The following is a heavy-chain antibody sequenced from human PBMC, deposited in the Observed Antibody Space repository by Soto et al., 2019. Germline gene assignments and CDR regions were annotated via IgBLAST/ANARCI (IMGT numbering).Heavy chain of an antibody. CDR2: ISYDGSNK. CDR3: AKDLRTDAFDI. D-gene: IGHD5-12*01. CDR1: GFTFSSYG. Sequence: GGSLRLSCVASGFTFSSYGMHWVRQAPGKGLEWVAVISYDGSNKYYADSVKGRFTISRDNSKNTLYLQMNSLRAEDTAVYYCAKDLRTDAFDIWGQGTMVTVSS. V-gene: IGHV3-30*18. J-gene: IGHJ3*02.